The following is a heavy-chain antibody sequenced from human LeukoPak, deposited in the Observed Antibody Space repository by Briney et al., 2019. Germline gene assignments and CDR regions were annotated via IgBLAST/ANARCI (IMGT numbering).Heavy chain of an antibody. Sequence: GASVKVSCKASGGTFTTFTISWVRQAPGQGLEWMGGLIPIYGTVNYAQKFQGSVTITTDESTRTAYLELSSLRSEDTAMYYCAKGWGYYAAGTYYNRIPDPWGQGTLVTVPS. CDR1: GGTFTTFT. J-gene: IGHJ5*02. CDR2: LIPIYGTV. D-gene: IGHD3-10*01. CDR3: AKGWGYYAAGTYYNRIPDP. V-gene: IGHV1-69*05.